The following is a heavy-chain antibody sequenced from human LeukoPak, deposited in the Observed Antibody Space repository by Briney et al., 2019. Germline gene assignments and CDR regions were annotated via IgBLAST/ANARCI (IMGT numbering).Heavy chain of an antibody. CDR2: IRKDGSDI. CDR1: GFTFSTYW. CDR3: AKVGTNWNYVQRYFDY. V-gene: IGHV3-7*01. J-gene: IGHJ4*02. D-gene: IGHD1-7*01. Sequence: GGSLRLSCAASGFTFSTYWMSWVRQAPGKGLEWVANIRKDGSDIHYVDSVKGRFTISRDNSKNTLYLQMNSLRAEDTAVYYCAKVGTNWNYVQRYFDYWGQGTLVTVSS.